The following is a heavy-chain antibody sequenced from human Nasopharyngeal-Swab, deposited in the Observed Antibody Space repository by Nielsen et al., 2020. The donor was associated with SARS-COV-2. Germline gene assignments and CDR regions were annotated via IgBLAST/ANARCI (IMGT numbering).Heavy chain of an antibody. CDR2: ISSTSSDI. Sequence: GESLKISCAASGFTFSSYSMNWVRQAPGKGLEWVSFISSTSSDIFYADSVKGRFTISRDNAKNSLYLQMNSLRAEDTAVYYCARAGVGIFGVVNAFDYWGQGTLVTVSS. CDR3: ARAGVGIFGVVNAFDY. V-gene: IGHV3-21*04. J-gene: IGHJ4*02. CDR1: GFTFSSYS. D-gene: IGHD3-3*01.